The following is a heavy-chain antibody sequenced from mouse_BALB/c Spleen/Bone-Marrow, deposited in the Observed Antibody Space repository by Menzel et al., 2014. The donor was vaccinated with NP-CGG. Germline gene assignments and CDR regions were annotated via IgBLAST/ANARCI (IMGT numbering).Heavy chain of an antibody. D-gene: IGHD2-4*01. CDR3: AREGDYDGFAY. CDR1: GYTFTSYW. Sequence: QVQLKESGAELAKPGASVKMSCKASGYTFTSYWMHWVKRRPGQGLEWIGYINPSTGYTEYNQKFKDKATLTADKSSSTAYMQLSSLTSEDSAVYYCAREGDYDGFAYWGKGLWSLSLQ. J-gene: IGHJ3*01. V-gene: IGHV1-7*01. CDR2: INPSTGYT.